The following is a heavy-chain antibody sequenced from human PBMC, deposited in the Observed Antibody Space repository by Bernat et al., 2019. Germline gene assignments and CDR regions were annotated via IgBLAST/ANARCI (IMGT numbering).Heavy chain of an antibody. CDR2: IYYSGST. V-gene: IGHV4-59*08. J-gene: IGHJ3*02. D-gene: IGHD3-22*01. CDR3: AREPRITMIVVANDAFDI. Sequence: QVQLQESGPGLVKPSETLSLTCTVSGGSISSYYWSWIRQPPGKGLEWIGYIYYSGSTNYNPSLKSRVTISVDTSKNQFSLKLSSVTAADTAVYYCAREPRITMIVVANDAFDIWGQGTMVTVSS. CDR1: GGSISSYY.